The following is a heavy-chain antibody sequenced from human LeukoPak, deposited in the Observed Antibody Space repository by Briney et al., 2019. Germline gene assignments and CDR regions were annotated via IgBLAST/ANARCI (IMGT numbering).Heavy chain of an antibody. V-gene: IGHV1-46*01. D-gene: IGHD3-3*01. Sequence: GASVKVSCKASGYTFTSYYMHWVRQAPGQGLQWMGIINPNGGSTSYAQKFQGRVTMTRDMSTSTVYMELSSLRSEDTAVYYCARAAGGLRFLEWLLYTLDYWGQGTLVTVSS. J-gene: IGHJ4*02. CDR1: GYTFTSYY. CDR2: INPNGGST. CDR3: ARAAGGLRFLEWLLYTLDY.